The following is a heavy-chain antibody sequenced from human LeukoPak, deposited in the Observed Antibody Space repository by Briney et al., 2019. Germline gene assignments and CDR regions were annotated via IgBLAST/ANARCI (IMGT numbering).Heavy chain of an antibody. Sequence: PGGSLRLSCAASGFSFSDNYMSWVRQAPGKGLEWISYISGNSGYTKYADSVKGRFTIYRDNARKSLFLQMNNVTAEDTAVYYYCRQDWAYWGQGTLVTVSS. CDR3: CRQDWAY. CDR2: ISGNSGYT. CDR1: GFSFSDNY. V-gene: IGHV3-11*03. J-gene: IGHJ4*02. D-gene: IGHD2-21*01.